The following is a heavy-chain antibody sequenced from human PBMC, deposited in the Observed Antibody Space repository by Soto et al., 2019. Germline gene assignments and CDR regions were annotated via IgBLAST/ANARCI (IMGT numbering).Heavy chain of an antibody. CDR1: GDSISSRDW. CDR2: FSHSGRT. CDR3: ARNGGHYFDY. D-gene: IGHD2-15*01. Sequence: QVQLQESGPGLVKPSGTLSLTCTVPGDSISSRDWWSWVRQSPGKGLEWIGEFSHSGRTNYNPSLKSRVTISVDKSKNQFSLELSSVTAADTAVYYCARNGGHYFDYWGQGTLVTVSS. J-gene: IGHJ4*02. V-gene: IGHV4-4*02.